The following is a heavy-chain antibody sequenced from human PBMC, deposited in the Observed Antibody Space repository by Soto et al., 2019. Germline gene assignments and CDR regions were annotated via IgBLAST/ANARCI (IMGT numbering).Heavy chain of an antibody. V-gene: IGHV1-46*01. CDR2: INPSGGST. Sequence: ASLKVSCKASGYTFTIYYMHWVRQAPGQGLEWMGIINPSGGSTSYAQKFQGRVTMTRDTSTSTVYMELSSLRSEDTAVYYCARDMTTVTYGMDVWGQGTTVTVSS. D-gene: IGHD4-17*01. CDR3: ARDMTTVTYGMDV. CDR1: GYTFTIYY. J-gene: IGHJ6*02.